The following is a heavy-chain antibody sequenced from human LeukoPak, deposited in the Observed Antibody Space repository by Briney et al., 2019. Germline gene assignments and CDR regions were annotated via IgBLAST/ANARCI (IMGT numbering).Heavy chain of an antibody. V-gene: IGHV4-30-2*01. J-gene: IGHJ5*02. CDR1: GGSISSGGYS. D-gene: IGHD1-26*01. Sequence: PSQTLSLTCAVSGGSISSGGYSWSWIRQPPGKGLEWIGYIYHSGSTYYNPSLKSRVTISVDRSKNQFSLKLSSVTAADTAVYYCASVGRDNWFDPWGQGTLVTVSS. CDR2: IYHSGST. CDR3: ASVGRDNWFDP.